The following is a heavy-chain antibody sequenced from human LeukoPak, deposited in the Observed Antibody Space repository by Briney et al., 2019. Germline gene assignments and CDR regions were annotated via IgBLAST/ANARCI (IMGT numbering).Heavy chain of an antibody. Sequence: ASVKASCKASGYTFSNYGISWVRQAPGQGLEWLGWISAYNGNTHYAQKLQGRVTLTTDTSTSTAYMEVRSLRSDDTAVYFCARVIPDYYDSSGYPLFFDYWGQGTLVTVSS. CDR1: GYTFSNYG. CDR3: ARVIPDYYDSSGYPLFFDY. CDR2: ISAYNGNT. J-gene: IGHJ4*02. D-gene: IGHD3-22*01. V-gene: IGHV1-18*01.